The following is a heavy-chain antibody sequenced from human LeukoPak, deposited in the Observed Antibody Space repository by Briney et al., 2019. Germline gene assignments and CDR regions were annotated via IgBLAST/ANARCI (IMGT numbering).Heavy chain of an antibody. CDR2: INHSGST. Sequence: SETLSLTCAVYGGSFSGYYWSWIRQPPGKGLEWIGEINHSGSTNYNPSLKSRVTISVDTSKNQFSLKLSSVTAADTAVYYCARAEYSGYDYLFDYWGQETLVTVSS. D-gene: IGHD5-12*01. CDR1: GGSFSGYY. V-gene: IGHV4-34*01. J-gene: IGHJ4*02. CDR3: ARAEYSGYDYLFDY.